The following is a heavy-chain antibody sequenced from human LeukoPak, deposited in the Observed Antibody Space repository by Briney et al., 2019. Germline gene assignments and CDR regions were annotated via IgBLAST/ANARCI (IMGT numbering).Heavy chain of an antibody. J-gene: IGHJ6*03. V-gene: IGHV4-4*07. CDR2: IYTSGGA. CDR1: GDSMNNYY. D-gene: IGHD5-18*01. CDR3: ARDNPDGYTYGHYYYYMDV. Sequence: SETLSLTCTVSGDSMNNYYWSWIRQPAGMGLEWIGRIYTSGGANHNPSLESRITMSVDTSKNQIYLKLNSVTAADTAVYYCARDNPDGYTYGHYYYYMDVWGKGTTVTVSS.